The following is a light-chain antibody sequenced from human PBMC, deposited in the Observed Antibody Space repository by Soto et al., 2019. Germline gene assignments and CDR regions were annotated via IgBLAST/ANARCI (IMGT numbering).Light chain of an antibody. CDR3: SSYTSRSPLYV. V-gene: IGLV2-14*01. CDR1: SSDVGGYNY. J-gene: IGLJ1*01. Sequence: QSVLTQPASVSGSPGQSITISCTGTSSDVGGYNYVSWYQQHPGKAPKLMIYDVSNRPSGVSSRFSGSKSGNTASLTISGLHAEDEADYYCSSYTSRSPLYVFGTGTKVTVL. CDR2: DVS.